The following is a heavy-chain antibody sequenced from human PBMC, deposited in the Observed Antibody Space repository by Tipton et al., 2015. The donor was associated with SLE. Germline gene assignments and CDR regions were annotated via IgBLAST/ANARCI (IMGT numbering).Heavy chain of an antibody. J-gene: IGHJ4*02. CDR2: IYYSGST. Sequence: TLSLTCTVSGGSISSYYWSWIRQPPGKGLEWIGYIYYSGSTNYIPSLKSRVTISVDTSKNQFSLKLSSVTAADTAVYYCARGRGSSSSGHYWGQGTLVTVSS. CDR3: ARGRGSSSSGHY. D-gene: IGHD6-6*01. CDR1: GGSISSYY. V-gene: IGHV4-59*12.